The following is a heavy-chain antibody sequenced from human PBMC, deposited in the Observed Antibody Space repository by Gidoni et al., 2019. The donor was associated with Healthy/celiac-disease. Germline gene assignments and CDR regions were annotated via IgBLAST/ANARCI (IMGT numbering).Heavy chain of an antibody. D-gene: IGHD1-26*01. CDR1: GFTFSSYW. Sequence: EVQLVESGGGLVQPAGSLRLSCAASGFTFSSYWRHWVRQAPGKGLGWVSRINSDGSSTSYADSVKGRFTISRDNAKNTLYLQMNSLRAEDTAVYYCAASQATHYWGQGTLVTVSS. V-gene: IGHV3-74*01. CDR2: INSDGSST. CDR3: AASQATHY. J-gene: IGHJ4*02.